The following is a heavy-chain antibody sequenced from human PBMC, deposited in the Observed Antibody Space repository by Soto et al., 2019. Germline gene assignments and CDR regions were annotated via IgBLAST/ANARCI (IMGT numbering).Heavy chain of an antibody. D-gene: IGHD1-26*01. J-gene: IGHJ4*02. CDR1: VGTLSSYS. V-gene: IGHV1-69*01. CDR2: IIPIFGTV. Sequence: QVQLVQSGAEVKKPGSSVKVSCKASVGTLSSYSSNWVRQAPGQGLEWMGEIIPIFGTVKYAQKFQGRVTITADESTSTAYMELSSLRSEDTAVYYCARDGGRHSGGIDYWGQGTLVTVSS. CDR3: ARDGGRHSGGIDY.